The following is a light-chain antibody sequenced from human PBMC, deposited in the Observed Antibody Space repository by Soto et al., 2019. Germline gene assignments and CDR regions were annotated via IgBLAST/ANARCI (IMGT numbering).Light chain of an antibody. CDR1: QSVSGSY. CDR3: QQDYSSLT. V-gene: IGKV3D-7*01. J-gene: IGKJ4*01. CDR2: SAS. Sequence: EIVMTQSPATLSLSPGERATLSCRASQSVSGSYLSWYQQKPGQAPRPLIYSASIRAAGFPARFSGSGSGTDFTLTISSLQPEDVAVYYCQQDYSSLTFGGGTKVDIK.